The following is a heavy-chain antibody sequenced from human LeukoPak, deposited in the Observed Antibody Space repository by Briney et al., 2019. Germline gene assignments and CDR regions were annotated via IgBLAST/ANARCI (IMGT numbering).Heavy chain of an antibody. D-gene: IGHD3-10*01. CDR1: GYTFTGCY. V-gene: IGHV1-2*02. J-gene: IGHJ4*02. CDR3: ARVGSGSYPIEYYFDY. CDR2: INPNSGGT. Sequence: ASVKVSFKASGYTFTGCYMHWERHATGQRLEWMGWINPNSGGTNYAQKFQGTVTMTRDTSISTAYMELSRLRSDDTAVYYCARVGSGSYPIEYYFDYWGQGTLVTVSS.